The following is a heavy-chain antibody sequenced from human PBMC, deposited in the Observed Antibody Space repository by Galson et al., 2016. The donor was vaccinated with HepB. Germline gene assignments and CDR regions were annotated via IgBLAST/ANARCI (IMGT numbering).Heavy chain of an antibody. D-gene: IGHD1-26*01. CDR2: ISFDGSNT. Sequence: SLRLSCAGAGFNFSSHGMNWVRQAPGKGPEWVAVISFDGSNTFYGDSVKGRFTISRDNSKNTLYLQMNSLRAEDTAVYYCAKGKSSKTGRDTVYFDSWGQGILVSVSS. V-gene: IGHV3-30*18. CDR3: AKGKSSKTGRDTVYFDS. CDR1: GFNFSSHG. J-gene: IGHJ4*02.